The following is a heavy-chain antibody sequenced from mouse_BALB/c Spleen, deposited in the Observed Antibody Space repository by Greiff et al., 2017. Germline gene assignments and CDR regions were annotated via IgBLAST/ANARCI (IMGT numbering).Heavy chain of an antibody. CDR2: IDPANGNT. V-gene: IGHV14-3*02. D-gene: IGHD1-1*01. J-gene: IGHJ4*01. CDR1: GFNIKDTY. CDR3: VTTEYYAMDY. Sequence: EVQLQESGAELVKPGASVKLSCTASGFNIKDTYMHWVKQRPEQGLEWIGRIDPANGNTKYDPKFQGKATITADTSSNTAYLQLSSLTSEDTAVYYCVTTEYYAMDYWGQGTSVTVSS.